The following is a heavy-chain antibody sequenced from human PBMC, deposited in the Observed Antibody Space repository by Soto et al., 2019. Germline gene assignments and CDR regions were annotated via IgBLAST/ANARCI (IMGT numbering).Heavy chain of an antibody. V-gene: IGHV3-30*18. CDR3: AKDTYYHDSSGYYTFDY. D-gene: IGHD3-22*01. CDR2: ISYDGRNK. J-gene: IGHJ4*02. CDR1: GHTFSSYG. Sequence: QVQLVESGGGVVQPGRSLIVSCAASGHTFSSYGMHWVRQAPGKGLEWVAAISYDGRNKNYADSVEGRFTISRDNSKNTLYLQMNSLRAEDTAVYYCAKDTYYHDSSGYYTFDYWGKGTLVTVSS.